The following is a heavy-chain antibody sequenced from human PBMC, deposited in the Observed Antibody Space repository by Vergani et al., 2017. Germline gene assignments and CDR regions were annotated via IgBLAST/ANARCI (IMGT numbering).Heavy chain of an antibody. CDR1: GYSISGGYY. Sequence: QVQLQESGPGLVKPSETLPLTCTVSGYSISGGYYWGWVRQTPAKGLEWIGSFRVSGNSFYNPSLKSRVAMSVDTSKNQFSLQLRSVTAADTAVYYCARQEEGDYSDFYFFDHWGQGILVTVSS. V-gene: IGHV4-38-2*02. CDR2: FRVSGNS. D-gene: IGHD4-11*01. J-gene: IGHJ4*02. CDR3: ARQEEGDYSDFYFFDH.